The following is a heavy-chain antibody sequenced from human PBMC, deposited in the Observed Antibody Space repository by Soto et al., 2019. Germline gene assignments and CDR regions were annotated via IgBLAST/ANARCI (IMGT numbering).Heavy chain of an antibody. CDR3: ARYSIAARRGIDY. V-gene: IGHV4-30-2*01. D-gene: IGHD6-6*01. Sequence: QLQLQESGSGLVKPSQTLSLTCAVSGGSISSGGYSWSWIRQPPGKGLEWIGYIYHSGSTYYNPSLKCRVTISVDRSKTQFSLKLRSVTAADTAVYYCARYSIAARRGIDYWGQGTLVTVSS. CDR2: IYHSGST. J-gene: IGHJ4*02. CDR1: GGSISSGGYS.